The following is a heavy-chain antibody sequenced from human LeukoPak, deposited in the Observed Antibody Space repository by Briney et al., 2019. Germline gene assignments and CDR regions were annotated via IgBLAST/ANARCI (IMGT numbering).Heavy chain of an antibody. V-gene: IGHV1-18*01. J-gene: IGHJ4*02. CDR2: ISASNGKT. CDR3: ARSSNWLYYIDY. D-gene: IGHD4-11*01. Sequence: ASVKVSCKASGYNFASYGITWVRQAPGQGLEWMGWISASNGKTKYSEKVQDRFTMTIDTSMSTAYMDLRNLGSDDTAIYYCARSSNWLYYIDYWGQGTLVTVSS. CDR1: GYNFASYG.